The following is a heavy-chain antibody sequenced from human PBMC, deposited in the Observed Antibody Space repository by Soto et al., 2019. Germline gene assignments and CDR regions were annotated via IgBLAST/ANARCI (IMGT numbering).Heavy chain of an antibody. V-gene: IGHV4-39*01. Sequence: PSETLSLTCTVSGGSISSSSYYWGWIRQPPGKGLEWIGSIYYSGSTYYNPSLKSRVTISVDTSKNQFSLKLSSLTAADTAVYYCARRQSSSWYGLWGQGTLVTVSS. CDR2: IYYSGST. CDR3: ARRQSSSWYGL. CDR1: GGSISSSSYY. J-gene: IGHJ4*02. D-gene: IGHD6-13*01.